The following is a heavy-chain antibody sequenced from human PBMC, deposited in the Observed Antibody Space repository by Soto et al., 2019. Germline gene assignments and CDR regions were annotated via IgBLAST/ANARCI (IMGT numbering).Heavy chain of an antibody. V-gene: IGHV3-21*01. J-gene: IGHJ4*02. CDR1: GFTFSSYS. CDR3: ARDPSDVNYYDSSGSLDY. CDR2: ISSSSSYI. Sequence: GGSLRLSCAASGFTFSSYSMNWVRQAPGKGLEWVSSISSSSSYIYYADSVKGRFTISRDNAKNSLYLQMNSLRAEDTAVYYCARDPSDVNYYDSSGSLDYWGQGTLVTVSS. D-gene: IGHD3-22*01.